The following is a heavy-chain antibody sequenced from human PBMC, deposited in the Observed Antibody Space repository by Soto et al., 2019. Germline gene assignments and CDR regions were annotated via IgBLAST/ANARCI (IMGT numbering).Heavy chain of an antibody. CDR1: GGSFSGYY. CDR3: ARGPRYYDIFLTLDGPKYYFDY. D-gene: IGHD3-9*01. V-gene: IGHV4-34*01. Sequence: QVQLQQWGAGLLKPSETLSLTCAVYGGSFSGYYWSWIRQPPGKGLEWIGEINHSGSTNYNPSLKSRVTISVDTSKTQFSLKLSSVTAADTAVYYCARGPRYYDIFLTLDGPKYYFDYWGQGTLVTVSS. J-gene: IGHJ4*02. CDR2: INHSGST.